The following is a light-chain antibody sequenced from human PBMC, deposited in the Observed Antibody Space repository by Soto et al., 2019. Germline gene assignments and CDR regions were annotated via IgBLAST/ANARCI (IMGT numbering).Light chain of an antibody. J-gene: IGKJ1*01. Sequence: ATQMTQSPSSLSASVGDRVTISCRASQGISNYLAWCQQRPGKAPKLLIFGATTLQSGVPSRFSASGSGPDFTLTISSLQPEDFATYYCLQDYNYPWTFGQGTKVDIK. CDR1: QGISNY. CDR2: GAT. CDR3: LQDYNYPWT. V-gene: IGKV1-6*01.